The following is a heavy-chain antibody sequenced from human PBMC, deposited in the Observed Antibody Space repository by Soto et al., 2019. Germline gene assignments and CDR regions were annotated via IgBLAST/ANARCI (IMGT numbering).Heavy chain of an antibody. Sequence: SETLSLTFAVYGGSFSGYYWSWIRQPPGKGLEWIGEINHSGSTNYNPSLKSRVTISVDTSKNQFSLKLSSVTAADTAVYYCASWCSSTSCYATIDYWGQGTLVTVSS. D-gene: IGHD2-2*01. J-gene: IGHJ4*02. CDR2: INHSGST. CDR1: GGSFSGYY. CDR3: ASWCSSTSCYATIDY. V-gene: IGHV4-34*01.